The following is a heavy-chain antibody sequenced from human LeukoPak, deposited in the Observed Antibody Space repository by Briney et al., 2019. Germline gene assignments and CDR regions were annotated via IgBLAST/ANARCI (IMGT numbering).Heavy chain of an antibody. CDR3: ARERYQLLFDY. D-gene: IGHD2-2*01. Sequence: GGSLRLSCAASGFTFSSYAMHWVRQAPGKGLEWVAVISYDGSNKYYADSVKGRFTISRDNSKNTLYLQTNSLRAEDTAVYYCARERYQLLFDYWGQGTLVTVSS. V-gene: IGHV3-30-3*01. CDR1: GFTFSSYA. CDR2: ISYDGSNK. J-gene: IGHJ4*02.